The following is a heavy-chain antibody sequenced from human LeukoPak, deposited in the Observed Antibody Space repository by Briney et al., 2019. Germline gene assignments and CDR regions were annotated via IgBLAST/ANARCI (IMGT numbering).Heavy chain of an antibody. D-gene: IGHD3-10*01. CDR2: INSDGSST. Sequence: GGSLRLSCAASGFTFSSYWMHWVRQAPGKGLVWVSRINSDGSSTSYADSVKGRFTISRDNAKNTLYLQMNSLRAEDTALYYCAKSQYGSGSEDAFDIWGQGTMVTVSS. CDR1: GFTFSSYW. CDR3: AKSQYGSGSEDAFDI. V-gene: IGHV3-74*01. J-gene: IGHJ3*02.